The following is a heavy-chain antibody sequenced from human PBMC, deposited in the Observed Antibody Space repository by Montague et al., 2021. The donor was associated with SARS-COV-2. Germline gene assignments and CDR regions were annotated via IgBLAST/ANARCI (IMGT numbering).Heavy chain of an antibody. D-gene: IGHD3-22*01. CDR1: GGSISSSSYY. Sequence: SETLSLTCTVSGGSISSSSYYWGWIRQPPGKGLEWIGSIYYSGSTYYNPSLKSRVTISVDTSKNQFSLKLSSVTAADTAVYYRASPTYYYDSSGSDAFDIWGQGTRVTVSS. J-gene: IGHJ3*02. CDR2: IYYSGST. V-gene: IGHV4-39*01. CDR3: ASPTYYYDSSGSDAFDI.